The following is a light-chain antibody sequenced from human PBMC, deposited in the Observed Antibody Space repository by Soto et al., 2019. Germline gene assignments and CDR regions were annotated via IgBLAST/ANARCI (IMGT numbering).Light chain of an antibody. CDR1: QSINNW. CDR3: QQYYNYLYT. CDR2: RAS. Sequence: DIPMTQSPSTLSASVGDRVTITCRASQSINNWLAWYQQKPGKAPQRLIYRASTLESGVPSRFSGGGSGTEFTLTISSLQPDDFATYYCQQYYNYLYTFGQGTKLEI. V-gene: IGKV1-5*03. J-gene: IGKJ2*01.